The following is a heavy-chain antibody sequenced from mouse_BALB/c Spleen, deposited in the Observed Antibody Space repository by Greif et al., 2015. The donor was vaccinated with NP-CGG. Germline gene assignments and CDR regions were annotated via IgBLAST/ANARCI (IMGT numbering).Heavy chain of an antibody. J-gene: IGHJ3*01. Sequence: QVQLQQSGAELVKPGASVKLSCKASGYTFTSYYMYWVKQRPGQGLEWIGEINPSNGGTNFNEKFKSKATLTVDKSSSTAYMQLSSLTSEDSAVYYCTRYGDFHWGFAYWGQGTLVTVSA. CDR2: INPSNGGT. V-gene: IGHV1S81*02. D-gene: IGHD2-13*01. CDR3: TRYGDFHWGFAY. CDR1: GYTFTSYY.